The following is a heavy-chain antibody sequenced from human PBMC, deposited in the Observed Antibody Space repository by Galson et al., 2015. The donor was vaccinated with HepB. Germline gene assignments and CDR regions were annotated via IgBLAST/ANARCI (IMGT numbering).Heavy chain of an antibody. Sequence: SVKVSCKDSGDTFGNYGISWVRQAPGQGLEWMGGVVPPSSITCYAPTLQDRLTITADESTRTAYMELSSLKSEDTAVYYCGRYCSSANCYYYMDVWGKGTTVTVSS. J-gene: IGHJ6*03. CDR2: VVPPSSIT. CDR3: GRYCSSANCYYYMDV. V-gene: IGHV1-69*13. D-gene: IGHD2-2*01. CDR1: GDTFGNYG.